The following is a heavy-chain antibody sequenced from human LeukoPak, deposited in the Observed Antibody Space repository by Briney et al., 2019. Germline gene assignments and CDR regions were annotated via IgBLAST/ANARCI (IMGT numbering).Heavy chain of an antibody. CDR3: ARLYGDYSRLSDWYFDL. Sequence: SETLSLTCAVYGGSFSGYYWSWIRQPPGKGLEWIGEINHSGSTNYNPSLKSRVTISVDTSKNQFSLKLSSVTAADTAVYYCARLYGDYSRLSDWYFDLWGRGTLVTVSS. J-gene: IGHJ2*01. CDR2: INHSGST. V-gene: IGHV4-34*01. D-gene: IGHD4-17*01. CDR1: GGSFSGYY.